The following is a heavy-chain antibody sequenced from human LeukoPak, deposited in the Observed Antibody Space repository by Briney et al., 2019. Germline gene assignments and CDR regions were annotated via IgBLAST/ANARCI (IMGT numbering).Heavy chain of an antibody. CDR2: IRHDGSYQ. V-gene: IGHV3-30*02. CDR1: RFTFSSCG. CDR3: AKNRDSSDYPRDFDY. Sequence: GGSLRLSCAASRFTFSSCGMHWVRQTPGKGLEWVAFIRHDGSYQQYADSVKGRFTVSRDNSKDTVYLQMNSLRTEDTAVYYCAKNRDSSDYPRDFDYWGQGTLVTVS. D-gene: IGHD3-22*01. J-gene: IGHJ4*02.